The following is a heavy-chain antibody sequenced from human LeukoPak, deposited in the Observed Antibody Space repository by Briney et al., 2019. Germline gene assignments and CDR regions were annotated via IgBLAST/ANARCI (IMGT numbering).Heavy chain of an antibody. CDR1: GGSISGSNW. V-gene: IGHV4-4*02. D-gene: IGHD3-22*01. Sequence: SETLSLTCAVSGGSISGSNWWSWVRQPPGKGLEWIGEIYHSGSTNYNPSLKSRVTISVDKSKNQFSLKLSSVTAADTAVYYCASSDKYYYDSSGYATYNWFDPWGQGTLVTVSS. CDR3: ASSDKYYYDSSGYATYNWFDP. J-gene: IGHJ5*02. CDR2: IYHSGST.